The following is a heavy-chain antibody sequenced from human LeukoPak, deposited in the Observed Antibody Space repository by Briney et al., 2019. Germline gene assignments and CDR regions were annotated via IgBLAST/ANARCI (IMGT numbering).Heavy chain of an antibody. CDR3: ARQGRSGYASDY. Sequence: GVSLKISCQGSGYNFATSWIVWVRQMPGKGLEWMGIIYPGDSDTRYSPSFQGQVTISADKSITTAYLQWSSLKASDTAIYYCARQGRSGYASDYWGQGTLVTVSS. V-gene: IGHV5-51*01. J-gene: IGHJ4*02. CDR1: GYNFATSW. CDR2: IYPGDSDT. D-gene: IGHD5-12*01.